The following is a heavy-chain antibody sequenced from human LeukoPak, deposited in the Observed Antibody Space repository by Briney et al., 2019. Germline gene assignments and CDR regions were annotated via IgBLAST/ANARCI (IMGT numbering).Heavy chain of an antibody. CDR3: AKASFRDGMDV. J-gene: IGHJ6*02. CDR2: ISAYNGNT. D-gene: IGHD2-2*01. V-gene: IGHV1-18*01. Sequence: ASVTVSFTASGYTFTIYGISWVRQAPGQGLEWMGWISAYNGNTNYAQKLQSRVTMTTDTSTSTAYMELRSLRSDDTAVYYCAKASFRDGMDVWGQGTTVTVSS. CDR1: GYTFTIYG.